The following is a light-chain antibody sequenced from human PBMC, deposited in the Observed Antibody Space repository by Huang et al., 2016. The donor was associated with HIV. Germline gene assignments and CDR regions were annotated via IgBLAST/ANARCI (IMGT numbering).Light chain of an antibody. Sequence: EIVLTQSPATLSLSPGERATLSCRASQSVSSYLAWYQQKPGQAPRLLIYDASNRATGIPARFSGSGSGTDCTLTISSLEPEDFAVYYCQQRSNWAPITFGGGTKVEIK. V-gene: IGKV3-11*01. CDR3: QQRSNWAPIT. CDR1: QSVSSY. CDR2: DAS. J-gene: IGKJ4*01.